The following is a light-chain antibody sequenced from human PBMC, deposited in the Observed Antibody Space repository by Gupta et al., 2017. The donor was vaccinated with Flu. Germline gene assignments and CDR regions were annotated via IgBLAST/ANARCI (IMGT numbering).Light chain of an antibody. CDR3: QVGDGPVV. CDR2: DPT. J-gene: IGLJ2*01. CDR1: NLGSKA. V-gene: IGLV3-21*02. Sequence: SYVLTQPPSVSLAPGQTATITCGGTNLGSKAVHWYHQKPGQAPLTVLSDPTARPSGIPEGFSGSASGNTATLTIIRVEAGDEDDYYWQVGDGPVVFGGGTKLTVL.